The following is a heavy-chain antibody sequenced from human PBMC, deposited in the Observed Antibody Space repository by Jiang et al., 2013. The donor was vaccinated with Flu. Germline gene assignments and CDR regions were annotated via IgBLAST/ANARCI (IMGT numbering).Heavy chain of an antibody. J-gene: IGHJ6*02. V-gene: IGHV3-21*01. Sequence: VQLLESGGGLVKPGGSLRLSCAASGFTFSSYSMNWVRQAPGKGLEWVSSISSSSSYIYYADSVKGRFTISRDNAKNSLYLQMNSLRAEDTAVYYCARDKFDFWSGYYSGVISGGMDVWGQGTTVTVSS. CDR3: ARDKFDFWSGYYSGVISGGMDV. CDR2: ISSSSSYI. D-gene: IGHD3-3*01. CDR1: GFTFSSYS.